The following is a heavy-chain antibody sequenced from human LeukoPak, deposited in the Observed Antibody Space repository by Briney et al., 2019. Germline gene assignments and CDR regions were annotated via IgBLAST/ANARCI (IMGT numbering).Heavy chain of an antibody. CDR2: ISAYNGNT. CDR3: ARTLVNIVVVVAAEGYGMDV. V-gene: IGHV1-18*01. Sequence: ASVTVSCKASGYTFTSYGISWVRQAPGQGLEWMGWISAYNGNTNYAQKLQGRVTMTTDTSTSTAYMELRSLRSDDTAVYYCARTLVNIVVVVAAEGYGMDVWGQGTTVTVSS. CDR1: GYTFTSYG. D-gene: IGHD2-15*01. J-gene: IGHJ6*02.